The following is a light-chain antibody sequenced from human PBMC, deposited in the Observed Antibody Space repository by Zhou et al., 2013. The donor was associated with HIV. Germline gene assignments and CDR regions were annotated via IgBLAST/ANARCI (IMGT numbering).Light chain of an antibody. Sequence: ETLLTQSPGTLSLSPGEGATLSCRASQSVSSSYLAWYQQKPGQAPRLLIYDASIRPTGIPDRFSGSGSGTDFTLTISRLELEDFAVYYCQHYGNSPSFGQGTKVEIK. CDR3: QHYGNSPS. J-gene: IGKJ1*01. V-gene: IGKV3-20*01. CDR2: DAS. CDR1: QSVSSSY.